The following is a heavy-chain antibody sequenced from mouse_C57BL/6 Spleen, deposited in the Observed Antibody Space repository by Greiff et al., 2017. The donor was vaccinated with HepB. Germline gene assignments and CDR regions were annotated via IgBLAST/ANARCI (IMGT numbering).Heavy chain of an antibody. CDR2: ISSGSSTI. J-gene: IGHJ4*01. D-gene: IGHD2-3*01. CDR3: ATDGYYGAMDY. V-gene: IGHV5-17*01. CDR1: GFTFSDYG. Sequence: DVQLVESGGGLVKPGGSLKLSCAASGFTFSDYGMHWVRQAPEKGLEWVAYISSGSSTIYYADTVKGRFTISRDNAKNTLFLQMTSLRSEDTAMYYCATDGYYGAMDYWGQGTSVTVSS.